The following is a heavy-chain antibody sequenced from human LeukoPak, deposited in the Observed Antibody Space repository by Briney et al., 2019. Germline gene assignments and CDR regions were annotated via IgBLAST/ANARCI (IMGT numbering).Heavy chain of an antibody. V-gene: IGHV1-18*01. CDR2: ISAYNGNT. Sequence: ASVKVSCKASGYTFTSYGISWVRQAPGQGLKWMGWISAYNGNTNYAQKLQGRVTMTTDTSTSTAYMELRSLRSDDTAVYYCARAMSNVGDHDAFDIWGQGTMVTVSS. CDR3: ARAMSNVGDHDAFDI. J-gene: IGHJ3*02. D-gene: IGHD1-26*01. CDR1: GYTFTSYG.